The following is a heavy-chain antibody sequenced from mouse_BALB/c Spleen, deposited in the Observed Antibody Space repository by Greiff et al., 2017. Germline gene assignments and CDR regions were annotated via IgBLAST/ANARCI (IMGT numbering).Heavy chain of an antibody. CDR1: GFTFSSYT. Sequence: EVQRVESGGGLVKPGGSLKLSCAASGFTFSSYTMSWVRQTPEKRLEWVATISSGGGNTYYPDSVKGRFTISRDNAKNNLYLQMSSLRSEDTALYYCARSDYGSPFDYWGQGTTLTVSS. CDR2: ISSGGGNT. D-gene: IGHD1-1*01. V-gene: IGHV5-9*03. CDR3: ARSDYGSPFDY. J-gene: IGHJ2*01.